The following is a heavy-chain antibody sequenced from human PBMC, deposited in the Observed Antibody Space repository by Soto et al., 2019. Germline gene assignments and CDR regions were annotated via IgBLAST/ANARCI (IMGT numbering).Heavy chain of an antibody. V-gene: IGHV3-30*18. D-gene: IGHD3-22*01. Sequence: QGQLVESGGGVVQPGRSLRLSCAASGLIFSSYGIHWVRQAPDKGLEWVASVSYDGSNKYYTDSVKGRFTISRDNSKNXXYLQMDSLRVEDTAVYYCAKDTFYHDSSGYYVFDYWGQGTLVTVSS. CDR3: AKDTFYHDSSGYYVFDY. CDR2: VSYDGSNK. CDR1: GLIFSSYG. J-gene: IGHJ4*02.